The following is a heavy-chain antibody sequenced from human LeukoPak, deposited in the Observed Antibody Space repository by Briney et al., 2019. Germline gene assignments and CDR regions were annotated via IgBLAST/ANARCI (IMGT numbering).Heavy chain of an antibody. D-gene: IGHD6-13*01. CDR3: ARGSSSFVY. CDR2: IYTSGST. J-gene: IGHJ4*02. V-gene: IGHV4-61*02. CDR1: GGSISSGSYY. Sequence: SQTLSLTCTDSGGSISSGSYYWSWIRQPAGKGLEWIGRIYTSGSTNYNPSLKSRVTISVDTSKNQFSLKLSSVTAADTAVYYCARGSSSFVYWGQGTLVTVSS.